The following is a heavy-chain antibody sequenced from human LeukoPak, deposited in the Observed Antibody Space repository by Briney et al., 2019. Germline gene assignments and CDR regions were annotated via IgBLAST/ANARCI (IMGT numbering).Heavy chain of an antibody. Sequence: PSETLSLTCTVSGDSISSTNYYWGWIRQPPGKGLEWIGSIYYSGSTYYNPSLKSRVTISVDTSKNQFSLKLSSVTAADTAVYYCARGYDSSGYYRDFQHWGQGTLVTVSS. D-gene: IGHD3-22*01. CDR1: GDSISSTNYY. J-gene: IGHJ1*01. V-gene: IGHV4-39*07. CDR2: IYYSGST. CDR3: ARGYDSSGYYRDFQH.